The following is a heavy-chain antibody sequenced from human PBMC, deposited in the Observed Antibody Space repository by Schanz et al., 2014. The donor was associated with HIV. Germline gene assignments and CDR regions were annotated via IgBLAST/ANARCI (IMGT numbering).Heavy chain of an antibody. CDR1: GFTFDDYA. D-gene: IGHD1-26*01. V-gene: IGHV3-9*01. CDR3: AKGIMGATEYYYGMDV. Sequence: VQLVESGGGLVQPGRSLRLSCAVSGFTFDDYAMHWVRQAPGKGLEWVSGISWNRGRIGYADSVKGRFSISRDNAKNSLYLQMNSLGVEDTALYYCAKGIMGATEYYYGMDVWGQGTTVTV. J-gene: IGHJ6*02. CDR2: ISWNRGRI.